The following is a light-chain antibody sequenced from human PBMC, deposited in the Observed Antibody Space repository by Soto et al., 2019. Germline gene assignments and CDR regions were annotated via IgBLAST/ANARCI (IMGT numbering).Light chain of an antibody. Sequence: QSALTQPPSASGSPGQSVTISCTGTSSDVGAYNYVSWYQQHPGKAPKLVIYEVTKWPSGVPDRFSGSKSGNTASLTVSGLQAEDEADYYCSSYAGSNNFEVFGTGTKVTVL. CDR2: EVT. V-gene: IGLV2-8*01. J-gene: IGLJ1*01. CDR3: SSYAGSNNFEV. CDR1: SSDVGAYNY.